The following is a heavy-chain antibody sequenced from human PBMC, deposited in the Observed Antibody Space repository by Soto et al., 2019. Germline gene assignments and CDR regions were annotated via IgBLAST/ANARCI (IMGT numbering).Heavy chain of an antibody. CDR1: GFTFRDYA. CDR2: ISGSGGDT. D-gene: IGHD3-10*01. CDR3: AKEGYYYGSGTDHFDY. V-gene: IGHV3-23*01. J-gene: IGHJ4*02. Sequence: EVQMLESGGGLVQPGGSLRLSCAASGFTFRDYAMSWVRQAPGKGLEWVSGISGSGGDTYYADPVKGRFTSSRDNSKNTLYLQMNSLRAEDTAVYYCAKEGYYYGSGTDHFDYWGQGALVTVSS.